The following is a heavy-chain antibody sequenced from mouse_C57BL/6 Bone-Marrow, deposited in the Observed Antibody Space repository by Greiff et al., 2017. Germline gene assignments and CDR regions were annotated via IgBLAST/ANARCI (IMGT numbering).Heavy chain of an antibody. Sequence: VQLKESGAELVRPGASVKLSCTASGFNIKDDYMHWVKQRPEQGLEWIGWIDPEHGDTEYASKFQGKATITADTSSNTAYLQLSSLTSADTAVYYCTVYSNYDYYFDYWGQGTTLTVSS. J-gene: IGHJ2*01. V-gene: IGHV14-4*01. CDR2: IDPEHGDT. CDR3: TVYSNYDYYFDY. CDR1: GFNIKDDY. D-gene: IGHD2-5*01.